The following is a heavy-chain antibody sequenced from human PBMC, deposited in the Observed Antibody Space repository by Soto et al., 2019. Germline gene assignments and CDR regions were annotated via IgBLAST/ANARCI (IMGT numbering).Heavy chain of an antibody. D-gene: IGHD3-9*01. V-gene: IGHV5-10-1*01. CDR1: GYSFTSYW. Sequence: PGESLKISCKGSGYSFTSYWISWVRQMPGKGLEWMGRIDPSDSYTNYSPSFQGHVTISADKSISTAYLQWSSLKASDTAMYYCARQGVLRYFDWLTPREPWGQGTLVTVSS. J-gene: IGHJ5*02. CDR2: IDPSDSYT. CDR3: ARQGVLRYFDWLTPREP.